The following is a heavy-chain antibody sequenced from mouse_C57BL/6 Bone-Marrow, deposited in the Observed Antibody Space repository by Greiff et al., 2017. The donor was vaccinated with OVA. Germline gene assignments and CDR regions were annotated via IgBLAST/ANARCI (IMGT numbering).Heavy chain of an antibody. V-gene: IGHV1-69*01. Sequence: QVQLQQPGAELVMPGASVKLSCKASGYTFTSYWMHWVKQRPGQGLEWIGEIDPSDSYTNSNQKFKGKSTLTVDKSSSTAYMQLSSLTSEDSAVYYCARGARKAFAYWGQGTLVTVSA. CDR1: GYTFTSYW. D-gene: IGHD3-1*01. J-gene: IGHJ3*01. CDR2: IDPSDSYT. CDR3: ARGARKAFAY.